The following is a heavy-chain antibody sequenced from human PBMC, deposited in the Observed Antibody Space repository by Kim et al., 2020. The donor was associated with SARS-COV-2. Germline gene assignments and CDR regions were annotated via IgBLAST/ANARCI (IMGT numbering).Heavy chain of an antibody. CDR2: IWYDGSNK. V-gene: IGHV3-33*01. J-gene: IGHJ4*02. Sequence: GGSLRLSCAASGFTFSSYGMHWVRQAPGKGLEWVAVIWYDGSNKYYADSVKGRFTISRDNSKNTLYLQMNSLRAEDTAVYYCARDRGLYSSSADYWGQGTLVTVSS. CDR3: ARDRGLYSSSADY. CDR1: GFTFSSYG. D-gene: IGHD6-6*01.